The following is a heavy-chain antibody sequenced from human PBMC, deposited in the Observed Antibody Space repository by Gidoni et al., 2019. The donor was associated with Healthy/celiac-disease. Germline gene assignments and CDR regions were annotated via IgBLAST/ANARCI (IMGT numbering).Heavy chain of an antibody. V-gene: IGHV3-15*07. J-gene: IGHJ4*02. CDR3: TTAYYDFWSGPPPDY. CDR2: IKSKTDGGTT. CDR1: GFTFSNAW. Sequence: EVQLVESGGGLVKPGGSLRLSCAASGFTFSNAWMNWVRQAPGKGLEWVGRIKSKTDGGTTDYAAPVKGRFTISRDDSKNTLYLQMNSLKTEDTAVYYCTTAYYDFWSGPPPDYWGQGTLVTVSS. D-gene: IGHD3-3*01.